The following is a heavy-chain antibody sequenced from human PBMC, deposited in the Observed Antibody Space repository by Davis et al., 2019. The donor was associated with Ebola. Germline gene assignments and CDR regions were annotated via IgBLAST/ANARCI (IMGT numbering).Heavy chain of an antibody. V-gene: IGHV4-39*01. J-gene: IGHJ4*02. D-gene: IGHD3-10*01. CDR3: ARQYGESTMHHFDY. CDR1: GGSISSSSHH. Sequence: SETLSLTCTVSGGSISSSSHHWGWIRQPPGKGLEWIGIIYFTGSTYHSPSLKGRVTISVDTSKNQFSLKLNSVTAADTALYYCARQYGESTMHHFDYWGQGALVTVSS. CDR2: IYFTGST.